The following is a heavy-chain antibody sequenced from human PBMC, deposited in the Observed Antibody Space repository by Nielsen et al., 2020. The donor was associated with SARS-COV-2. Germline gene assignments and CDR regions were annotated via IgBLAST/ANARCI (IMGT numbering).Heavy chain of an antibody. CDR2: IYSGGSA. CDR1: GFTVSSNY. V-gene: IGHV3-53*01. CDR3: ARAKGF. Sequence: GESLKISCAASGFTVSSNYMSWVRQAPGKGLEWVSVIYSGGSAYYADSVKGRFTISRDNSKNTLYLQMNSLRAEDTAVYYCARAKGFWGQGTTVTVSS. J-gene: IGHJ6*02.